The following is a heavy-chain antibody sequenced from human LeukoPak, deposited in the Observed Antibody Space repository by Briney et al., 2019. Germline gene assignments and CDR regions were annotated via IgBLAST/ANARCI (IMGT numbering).Heavy chain of an antibody. CDR1: GGTFSSYA. D-gene: IGHD3-10*01. Sequence: ASVKVSCKASGGTFSSYAISWVRQAPGQGLEWMGWINPNSGGTNYAQKFQGRVTMTRDTSISTAYMELSRLRSDDTAVYYCARVSAGRGVIRPFDYWGQGTLVTVSS. CDR3: ARVSAGRGVIRPFDY. V-gene: IGHV1-2*02. CDR2: INPNSGGT. J-gene: IGHJ4*02.